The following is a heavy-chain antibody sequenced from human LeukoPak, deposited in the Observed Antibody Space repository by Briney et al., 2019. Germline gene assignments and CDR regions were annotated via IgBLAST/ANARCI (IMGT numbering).Heavy chain of an antibody. CDR1: GGSISSGDYY. CDR3: ARGTQKYCSSTSCRGAYYYYYMDV. J-gene: IGHJ6*03. V-gene: IGHV4-30-4*08. CDR2: IYYSGST. D-gene: IGHD2-2*01. Sequence: PSQTLSLTCTVSGGSISSGDYYRNWIRQPPGKGLEWIGYIYYSGSTYYNPSLKSRVTISVDTSKNQFSLKLSSVTAADTAVYYCARGTQKYCSSTSCRGAYYYYYMDVWGKGTTVTVSS.